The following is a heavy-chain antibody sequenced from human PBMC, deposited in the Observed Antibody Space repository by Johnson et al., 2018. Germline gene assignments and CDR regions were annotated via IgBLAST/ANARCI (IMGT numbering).Heavy chain of an antibody. D-gene: IGHD1-26*01. V-gene: IGHV3-30*03. Sequence: QVQLVQSGGGVVQPGRSXRLSCAASGFTFSHYGMHWVRQAPGKGLEWVTIISYDGSNKYYAASVKGRFTISRDNSMDTLYLQMNSLRTEETAVYYCARGWESLPFDYWGQGTLVTVSS. J-gene: IGHJ4*02. CDR2: ISYDGSNK. CDR1: GFTFSHYG. CDR3: ARGWESLPFDY.